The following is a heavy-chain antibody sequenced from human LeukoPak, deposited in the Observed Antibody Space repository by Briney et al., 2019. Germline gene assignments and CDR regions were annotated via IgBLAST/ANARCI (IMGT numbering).Heavy chain of an antibody. J-gene: IGHJ3*02. CDR3: ASQRGPVIYSGSPGAFDI. D-gene: IGHD1-26*01. V-gene: IGHV1-69*05. Sequence: GSSVKVSCKASGGTFSSYAISWLRQAPGQGLEWMGGIIPIFGTENYEPKFQGRVTITTNESTSTAYMELSSLRSEDTAVYYCASQRGPVIYSGSPGAFDIWGQGTMVTVSS. CDR1: GGTFSSYA. CDR2: IIPIFGTE.